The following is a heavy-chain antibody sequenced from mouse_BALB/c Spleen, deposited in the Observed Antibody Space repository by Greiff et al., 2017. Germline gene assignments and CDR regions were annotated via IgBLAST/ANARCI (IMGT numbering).Heavy chain of an antibody. Sequence: EVMLVESGPGLVKPSQSLSLTCTVTGYSITSDYAWNWIRQFPGNKLEWMGYISYSGSTSYNPSLKSRISITRDTSKNQFFLQLNSVTTEDTATYYCASLIYYDYGAWFAYWGQGTLVTVSA. D-gene: IGHD2-4*01. V-gene: IGHV3-2*02. J-gene: IGHJ3*01. CDR3: ASLIYYDYGAWFAY. CDR2: ISYSGST. CDR1: GYSITSDYA.